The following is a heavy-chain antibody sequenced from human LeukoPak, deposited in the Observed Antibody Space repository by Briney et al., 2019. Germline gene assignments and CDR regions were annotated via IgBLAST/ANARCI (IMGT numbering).Heavy chain of an antibody. J-gene: IGHJ3*02. CDR1: GGSISSGGYS. CDR3: ARARGVVITRAFDI. D-gene: IGHD3-3*01. V-gene: IGHV4-30-2*01. CDR2: IYHSGST. Sequence: PSETLSLTCAVSGGSISSGGYSWSWIRQPPGKGLEWIGYIYHSGSTYYNPSLKSRVTISVDRSKNQFSLKLSSVTAADTAVYYRARARGVVITRAFDIWGQGTMVTVSS.